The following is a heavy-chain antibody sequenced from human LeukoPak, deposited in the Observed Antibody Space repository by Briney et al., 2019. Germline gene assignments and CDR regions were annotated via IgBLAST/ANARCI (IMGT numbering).Heavy chain of an antibody. D-gene: IGHD5-18*01. CDR2: ISAYNGNT. CDR3: ARVDTAMDPFDY. V-gene: IGHV1-18*01. Sequence: ASVRVSCKASGYTFTSYGISWVRQAPGQGLEWMGWISAYNGNTNYAQKLQGRVTMTTDTSTSTAYMELRSLRSDDTAVYYCARVDTAMDPFDYWGQGTLVTVSS. CDR1: GYTFTSYG. J-gene: IGHJ4*02.